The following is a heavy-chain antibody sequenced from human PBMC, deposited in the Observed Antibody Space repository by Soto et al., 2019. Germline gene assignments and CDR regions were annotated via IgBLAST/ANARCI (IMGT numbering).Heavy chain of an antibody. CDR2: IWYDGSNK. Sequence: QVQLVESGGGVVQPGRSLRLSCAASGFTFSSYGMHWVRQAPGKGLEWVAVIWYDGSNKYYADSVKGRFTISRDNSKNTLYLQMNSLRAEDTAVYYCAGETTVKVFDIWGQGTMVTVSS. CDR1: GFTFSSYG. CDR3: AGETTVKVFDI. J-gene: IGHJ3*02. D-gene: IGHD4-17*01. V-gene: IGHV3-33*01.